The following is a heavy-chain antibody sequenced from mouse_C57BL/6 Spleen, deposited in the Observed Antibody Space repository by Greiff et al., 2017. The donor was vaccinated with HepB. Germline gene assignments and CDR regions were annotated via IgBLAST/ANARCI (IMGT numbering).Heavy chain of an antibody. Sequence: VQLQQSGAQLARPGASVKLSCKASGYTFTSYGISWVKQRTGQGLEWIGEIYPRSGNTYYNEKFKGKATLTADKSSSTAYMELRSLTSEDSAVYFCARYHITTVLATDYWCQGTTLTVSS. CDR1: GYTFTSYG. D-gene: IGHD1-1*01. CDR3: ARYHITTVLATDY. V-gene: IGHV1-81*01. CDR2: IYPRSGNT. J-gene: IGHJ2*01.